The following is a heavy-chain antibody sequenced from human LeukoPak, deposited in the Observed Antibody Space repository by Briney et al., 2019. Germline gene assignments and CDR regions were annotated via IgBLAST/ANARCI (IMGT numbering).Heavy chain of an antibody. CDR1: GFTFSSSA. V-gene: IGHV3-23*01. CDR2: ISNNGGYT. D-gene: IGHD2-15*01. CDR3: AKQLGYCSDGSCYFPY. Sequence: GGSLRLSCAASGFTFSSSAMSWFRQAPGKGLEWVSAISNNGGYTYYADSVQGRFTISRDNSKSTLCLQMNSLRAEDTAVYYCAKQLGYCSDGSCYFPYWGQGTLVTVSS. J-gene: IGHJ4*02.